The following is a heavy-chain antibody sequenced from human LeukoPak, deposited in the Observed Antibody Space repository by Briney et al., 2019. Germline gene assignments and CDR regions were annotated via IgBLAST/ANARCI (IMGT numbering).Heavy chain of an antibody. D-gene: IGHD3-10*01. CDR3: AREGGSVQWFGKYNWFDP. V-gene: IGHV3-33*01. J-gene: IGHJ5*02. CDR1: GFIFSSYG. Sequence: PGRSLRLSCAASGFIFSSYGMHWVRQAPGKGLEWVAVIWYDGSNKYYADSVKGRFTISRDNSKNTLYLQMNSLRAEDTAVYYCAREGGSVQWFGKYNWFDPWGQGTLVTVSS. CDR2: IWYDGSNK.